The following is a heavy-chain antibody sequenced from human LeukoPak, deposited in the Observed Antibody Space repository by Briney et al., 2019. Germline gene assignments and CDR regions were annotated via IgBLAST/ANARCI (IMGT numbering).Heavy chain of an antibody. J-gene: IGHJ4*02. CDR2: ISSSSSYI. Sequence: GGSLRLSCAASGITFSSYSMNWVRQAPGKGLEWVSSISSSSSYIYYADSVKGRFTISRDNAKNSLYLQMNSLRAEDTAVYYCARFKSGYVDYWGQGTLVTVSS. V-gene: IGHV3-21*01. CDR1: GITFSSYS. CDR3: ARFKSGYVDY. D-gene: IGHD3-3*01.